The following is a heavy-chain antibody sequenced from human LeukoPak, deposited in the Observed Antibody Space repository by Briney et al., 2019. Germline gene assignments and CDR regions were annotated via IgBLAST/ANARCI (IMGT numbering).Heavy chain of an antibody. CDR3: ARDFTPEWFDIH. V-gene: IGHV3-30*04. D-gene: IGHD3-3*01. CDR1: GLAFSSYS. CDR2: ISYDGSDE. J-gene: IGHJ4*02. Sequence: GRSLRLPCVASGLAFSSYSMHWVRQAPGKGLEWVGVISYDGSDEYYTDSVKGRFTISRDNSKNTVYLQMNSLRADDTAVYYCARDFTPEWFDIHWGQGTLVTVS.